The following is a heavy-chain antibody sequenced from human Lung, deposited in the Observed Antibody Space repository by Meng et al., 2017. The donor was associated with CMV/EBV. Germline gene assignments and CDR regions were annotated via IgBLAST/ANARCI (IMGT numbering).Heavy chain of an antibody. Sequence: SCKASGDNFSNLAISWVRQTPGQGLEWMGGIIPTFNTIKYAQKFQGRLTITTDRSTSTAYMDLSSLRSDDTAVYYCVRDRIGWFDPWGQGTLVTVSS. CDR1: GDNFSNLA. D-gene: IGHD2-15*01. CDR2: IIPTFNTI. V-gene: IGHV1-69*05. CDR3: VRDRIGWFDP. J-gene: IGHJ5*02.